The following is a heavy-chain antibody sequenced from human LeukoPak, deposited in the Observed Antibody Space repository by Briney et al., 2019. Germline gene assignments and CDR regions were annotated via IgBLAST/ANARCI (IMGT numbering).Heavy chain of an antibody. Sequence: PSQTLSLTCTVSGGSVTSGSYYWSWIRQPPGMPLEWIGYIYHSGITHYNPSLKSRVTISVDTSTNQISLKLRSVTAADTAVYSCARVLTFYYGSGSYPFREYNYFDPWGQGTLVTVSS. CDR3: ARVLTFYYGSGSYPFREYNYFDP. D-gene: IGHD3-10*01. J-gene: IGHJ5*02. CDR2: IYHSGIT. CDR1: GGSVTSGSYY. V-gene: IGHV4-61*01.